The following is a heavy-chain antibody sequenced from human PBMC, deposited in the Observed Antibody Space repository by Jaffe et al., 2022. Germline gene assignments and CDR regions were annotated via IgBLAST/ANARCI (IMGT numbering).Heavy chain of an antibody. Sequence: EVQLVESGGGLVQPGRSLRLSCAASGFTFDDYAMHWVRQAPGKGLEWVSGISWNSGSIGYADSVKGRFTISRDNAKNSLYLQMNSLRAEDTALYYCAKDWSTYSNPYYYYYMDVWGKGTTVTVSS. J-gene: IGHJ6*03. V-gene: IGHV3-9*01. CDR3: AKDWSTYSNPYYYYYMDV. CDR1: GFTFDDYA. CDR2: ISWNSGSI. D-gene: IGHD4-4*01.